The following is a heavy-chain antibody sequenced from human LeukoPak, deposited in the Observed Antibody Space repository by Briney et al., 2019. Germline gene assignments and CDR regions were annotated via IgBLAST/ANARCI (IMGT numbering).Heavy chain of an antibody. CDR3: ARPPGPYSYYYMDV. CDR1: GFTFSSYS. D-gene: IGHD1-14*01. J-gene: IGHJ6*03. CDR2: ISSSSSHI. Sequence: PGGSLRLSCAASGFTFSSYSINWVRQAPRKGLEWVSSISSSSSHIYYADSVKGRFTISRDNAKNSLYLQMNGLRAEDTAVYYCARPPGPYSYYYMDVWRKGTTVTVSS. V-gene: IGHV3-21*01.